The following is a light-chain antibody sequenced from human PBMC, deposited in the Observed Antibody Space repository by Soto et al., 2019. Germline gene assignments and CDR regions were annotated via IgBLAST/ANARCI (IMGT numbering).Light chain of an antibody. V-gene: IGLV1-44*01. CDR1: SSNIGANS. CDR3: AAWDDTLDVFYV. Sequence: QSVLTQPPSASFAPGHTVTISCSGSSSNIGANSVNCYQQVPGKAPKFLISSNNQRPSGVPDRFSGSKSGTSASLAISGLQSEDEADYYCAAWDDTLDVFYVFGSGTKVTVL. J-gene: IGLJ1*01. CDR2: SNN.